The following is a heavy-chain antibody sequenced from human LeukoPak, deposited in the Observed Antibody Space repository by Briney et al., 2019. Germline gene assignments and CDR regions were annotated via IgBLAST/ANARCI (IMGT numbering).Heavy chain of an antibody. CDR1: GFTFSSYG. V-gene: IGHV3-33*06. D-gene: IGHD5-12*01. Sequence: GRSLRLSCAASGFTFSSYGMHWVRQAPGKGLEWVAVIWYDGSNKYYADSVKGRFTISRDNSKNTLYLQMNSLRAEDTAVYYCAKEVAKGGAFDIWGQGTMVTVSS. CDR2: IWYDGSNK. J-gene: IGHJ3*02. CDR3: AKEVAKGGAFDI.